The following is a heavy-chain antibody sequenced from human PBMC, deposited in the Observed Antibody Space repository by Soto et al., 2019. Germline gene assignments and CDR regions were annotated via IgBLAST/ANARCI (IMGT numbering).Heavy chain of an antibody. V-gene: IGHV4-30-2*01. CDR3: ARGGSGSNQGGPSAV. D-gene: IGHD1-26*01. CDR1: GGSISIGGYC. J-gene: IGHJ3*01. CDR2: IYHTGNA. Sequence: PSETLSLTCDVSGGSISIGGYCWSWIRQPPGKGLEWIGYIYHTGNAYYNTSLNSRVTMSVDVSKNQFSLTLNSVTAADTAVYYCARGGSGSNQGGPSAVWGQGTVVTVSS.